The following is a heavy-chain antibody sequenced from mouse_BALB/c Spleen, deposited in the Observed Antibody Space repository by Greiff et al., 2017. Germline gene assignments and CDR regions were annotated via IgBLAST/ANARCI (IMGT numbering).Heavy chain of an antibody. Sequence: EVQRVESGGGLVKPGGSLKLSCAASGFTFSSYTMSWVRQTPEKRLEWVATISSGGGNTYYPDSVKGRFTISRDNAKNNLYLQMSSLRSEDTALYYCARYGAHYYGSFPYFDVWGAGTTVTVSS. CDR3: ARYGAHYYGSFPYFDV. CDR1: GFTFSSYT. CDR2: ISSGGGNT. D-gene: IGHD1-1*01. J-gene: IGHJ1*01. V-gene: IGHV5-9*03.